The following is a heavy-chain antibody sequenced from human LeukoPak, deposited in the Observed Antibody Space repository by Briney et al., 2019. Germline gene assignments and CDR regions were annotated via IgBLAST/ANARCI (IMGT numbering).Heavy chain of an antibody. J-gene: IGHJ6*02. CDR2: FDPEDGET. CDR3: ARVRQLGVYYYGMDV. D-gene: IGHD6-6*01. CDR1: GYTLTELS. Sequence: ASVKVSCKVSGYTLTELSMHWVRQAPGKGLEWMGGFDPEDGETIYAQKFQGRVTITADESTSTAYMELSSLRSEDTAVYYCARVRQLGVYYYGMDVWGQGTTVTVSS. V-gene: IGHV1-24*01.